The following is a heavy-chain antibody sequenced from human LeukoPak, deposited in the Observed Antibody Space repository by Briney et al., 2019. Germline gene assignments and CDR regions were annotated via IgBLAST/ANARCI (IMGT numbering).Heavy chain of an antibody. CDR1: GFTFGSYG. J-gene: IGHJ4*02. D-gene: IGHD3-22*01. CDR3: AKEDSYDSSVIDY. CDR2: IRYDGSNK. V-gene: IGHV3-30*02. Sequence: GGSLRLSCAASGFTFGSYGMHWVRQAPGKGLEWVAFIRYDGSNKYYADSVKGRFTISRDNSKNTLYLQMNSLRAEDTAVYYCAKEDSYDSSVIDYWGQGTLVTVSS.